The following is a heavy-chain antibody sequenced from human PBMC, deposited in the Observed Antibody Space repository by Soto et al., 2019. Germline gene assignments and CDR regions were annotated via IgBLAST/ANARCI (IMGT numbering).Heavy chain of an antibody. CDR2: ISGSGGST. CDR1: GFTFSSYA. CDR3: AKADDNTEYYYYMDV. V-gene: IGHV3-23*01. J-gene: IGHJ6*03. D-gene: IGHD1-1*01. Sequence: GGSLRLSCAASGFTFSSYAMSWVRQAPGKGLEWVSAISGSGGSTYYADSVKGRFTISRDNSKNTLYLQMNSLRAEDTAVYYCAKADDNTEYYYYMDVWGKGTTVTVSS.